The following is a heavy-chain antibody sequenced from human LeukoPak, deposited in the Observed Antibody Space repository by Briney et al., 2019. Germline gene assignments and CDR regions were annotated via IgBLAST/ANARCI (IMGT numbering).Heavy chain of an antibody. J-gene: IGHJ3*02. V-gene: IGHV4-4*07. Sequence: SETLSLTCTVSGGSISSYYWSWTRQPAGKGLEWIGRIYTSGSTNYNPSLKSRVTISVDKSKNQFSLKLSSVTAADTAVYYCARYGSGSYPAFDIWGQGTMVTVSS. D-gene: IGHD3-10*01. CDR1: GGSISSYY. CDR2: IYTSGST. CDR3: ARYGSGSYPAFDI.